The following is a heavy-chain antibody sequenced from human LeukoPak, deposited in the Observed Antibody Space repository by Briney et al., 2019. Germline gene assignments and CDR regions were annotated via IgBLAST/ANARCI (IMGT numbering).Heavy chain of an antibody. J-gene: IGHJ3*02. V-gene: IGHV3-21*04. CDR2: ISANSYHI. Sequence: GGSLRLSCSASGFTFSDQSMNWVRQAPGKGLEWVSSISANSYHIFYADSVKGRFTISRDNSKNTLYLQMNSLRAEDTAVYYCAKDSTVRLGGQGAFDIWGQGTMVTVSS. D-gene: IGHD4-17*01. CDR3: AKDSTVRLGGQGAFDI. CDR1: GFTFSDQS.